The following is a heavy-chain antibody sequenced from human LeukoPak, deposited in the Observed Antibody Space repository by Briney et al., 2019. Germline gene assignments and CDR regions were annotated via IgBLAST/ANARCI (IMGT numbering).Heavy chain of an antibody. D-gene: IGHD3-10*01. CDR1: GFTFRSYW. J-gene: IGHJ4*02. V-gene: IGHV3-74*01. CDR3: ARHNYGYDY. CDR2: IHSDGSST. Sequence: GGSLRLSCAASGFTFRSYWMHWVRHAPGKGLGWVSHIHSDGSSTSYADSVQGRFTISRDNAKNTLYLQMNSLRAEDTAVYYCARHNYGYDYWGQGTLVTVSS.